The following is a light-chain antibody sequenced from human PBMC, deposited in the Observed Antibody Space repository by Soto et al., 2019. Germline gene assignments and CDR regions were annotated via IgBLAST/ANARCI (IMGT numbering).Light chain of an antibody. Sequence: EIVLTQSPGTLSLSPGERATLSYRASQSVSSSYLAWYQQKPGQAPRLLIYDASSRATGIPNRFSGSGSGTEFTLTISRLEPEDFEVYYCQEYGSSRRTFGQGTKVEIK. CDR3: QEYGSSRRT. V-gene: IGKV3-20*01. CDR1: QSVSSSY. CDR2: DAS. J-gene: IGKJ1*01.